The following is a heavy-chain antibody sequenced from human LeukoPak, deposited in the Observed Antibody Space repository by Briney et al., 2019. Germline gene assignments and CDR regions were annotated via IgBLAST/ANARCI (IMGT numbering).Heavy chain of an antibody. CDR3: ARASKDTAMVN. J-gene: IGHJ4*02. V-gene: IGHV4-61*02. Sequence: KPSETLSLPCTVSGGSISSGSYYWSWIRQPPGKGLEWIGRIYTSGSTNYNPSLKSRVTISVDTSKNQFSLKLSSVTAADTAVYYCARASKDTAMVNWGQGTLVTVSS. CDR2: IYTSGST. D-gene: IGHD5-18*01. CDR1: GGSISSGSYY.